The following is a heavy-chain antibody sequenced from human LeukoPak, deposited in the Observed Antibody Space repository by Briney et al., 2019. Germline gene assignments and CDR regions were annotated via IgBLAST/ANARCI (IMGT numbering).Heavy chain of an antibody. CDR3: AKARYCSSTSCRAPSAFDI. Sequence: GGSLRLSCAASGFTFSSYGMHWVRQAPGKGLEWVAAISYDGSNKYYADSVKGRFTISRDNSKNTLYLQMNSLRAEDTAVYYCAKARYCSSTSCRAPSAFDIWGQGTMVTVSS. CDR1: GFTFSSYG. V-gene: IGHV3-30*18. CDR2: ISYDGSNK. J-gene: IGHJ3*02. D-gene: IGHD2-2*01.